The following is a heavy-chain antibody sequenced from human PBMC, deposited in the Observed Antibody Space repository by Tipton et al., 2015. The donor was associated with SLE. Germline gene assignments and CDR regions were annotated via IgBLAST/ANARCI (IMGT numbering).Heavy chain of an antibody. Sequence: TLSLTCTVSGGSISSYYWSWIRQPPGKRLEWIGHVHSSGSTHYNPSLKSRVTISVDTSKNQFSLKLTSVTAADTAVYYCARGGVGGYDYFDFWGQGTLITVSS. CDR1: GGSISSYY. CDR2: VHSSGST. V-gene: IGHV4-59*12. CDR3: ARGGVGGYDYFDF. J-gene: IGHJ4*02. D-gene: IGHD5-12*01.